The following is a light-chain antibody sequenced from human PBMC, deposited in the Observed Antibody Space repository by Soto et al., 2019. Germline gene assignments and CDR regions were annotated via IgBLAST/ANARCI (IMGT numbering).Light chain of an antibody. CDR3: QHYNSYSEA. J-gene: IGKJ1*01. V-gene: IGKV1-5*03. CDR2: KAS. CDR1: QTISSW. Sequence: DIQLTQSPSTLSGSVGDRVTITCRASQTISSWLAWYQQKPGKAPKLLIYKASTLKSGVPSRFSGIGSGTECTLTISSLQPDDFSTYYCQHYNSYSEAFGQGTKVDIK.